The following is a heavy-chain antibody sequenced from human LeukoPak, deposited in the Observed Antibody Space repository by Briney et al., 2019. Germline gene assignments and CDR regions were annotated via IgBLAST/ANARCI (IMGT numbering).Heavy chain of an antibody. CDR1: GFPFSSYA. CDR2: ISSSSSYI. Sequence: GGSLRLSCAASGFPFSSYAMSWVRQAPGKGLEWVSSISSSSSYIYYADSVKGRFTISRDNAKNSLYLQMNSLRAEDTAVYYCARADQYYFDYWGQGTLVTVSS. CDR3: ARADQYYFDY. J-gene: IGHJ4*02. V-gene: IGHV3-21*01.